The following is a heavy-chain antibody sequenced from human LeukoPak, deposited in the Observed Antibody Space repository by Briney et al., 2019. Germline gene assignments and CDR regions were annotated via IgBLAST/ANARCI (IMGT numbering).Heavy chain of an antibody. CDR1: GFTFSSYW. V-gene: IGHV3-74*01. CDR2: INSDGSST. J-gene: IGHJ6*03. D-gene: IGHD2-2*01. Sequence: PGGSLRLSCAASGFTFSSYWMHWVRQAPGKGLVWVSRINSDGSSTSYADSVKGRFTISRDNAKNTLYLQMNGLRAEDTAVYYCARDFEYCSSTSCPYYYYYMDVWGKGTTVTVSS. CDR3: ARDFEYCSSTSCPYYYYYMDV.